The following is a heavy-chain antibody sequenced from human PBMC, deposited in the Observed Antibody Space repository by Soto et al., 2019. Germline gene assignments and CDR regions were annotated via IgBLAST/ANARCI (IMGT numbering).Heavy chain of an antibody. CDR2: IWYDGSNK. Sequence: QVQLVESGGGVVQPGRSLRLSCAASGFTFSSYGMHWVRQAPGKGLEWVAVIWYDGSNKYYADSVKGRFTISRDNSKNTLYLQMNSLRAEDTAVYYCAKGTVRSPTHFDIWGQGTMVTVSS. CDR3: AKGTVRSPTHFDI. V-gene: IGHV3-33*06. D-gene: IGHD1-26*01. CDR1: GFTFSSYG. J-gene: IGHJ3*02.